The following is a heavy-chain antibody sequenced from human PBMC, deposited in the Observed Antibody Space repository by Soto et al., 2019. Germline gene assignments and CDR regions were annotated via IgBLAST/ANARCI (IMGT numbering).Heavy chain of an antibody. Sequence: EVQLVESGGGLVKPGGSLRLSCAASGFAFGVYTMNWVRQAPGKGLEWVSSISSRSNFIYYADSVKGRFTISRDNAKDSLYLQMDSLRAEDTAVYFCARDVRDEYNFDSSGYYAGVYFYYGLDVWGQGTTVTVSS. CDR2: ISSRSNFI. V-gene: IGHV3-21*01. CDR3: ARDVRDEYNFDSSGYYAGVYFYYGLDV. CDR1: GFAFGVYT. J-gene: IGHJ6*02. D-gene: IGHD3-22*01.